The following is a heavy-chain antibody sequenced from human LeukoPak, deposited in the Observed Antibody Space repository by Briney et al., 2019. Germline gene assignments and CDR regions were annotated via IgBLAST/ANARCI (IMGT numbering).Heavy chain of an antibody. D-gene: IGHD2/OR15-2a*01. CDR3: ATSPRIASYYYYYMDV. Sequence: SQTLSLTCTVSGGSISSGGYYWSWIRQPPGKGLEWIGYIYHSGSTYYNPSLKSRVTISVDRSKNQFSLKLSSVTAADTAVYYCATSPRIASYYYYYMDVWGKGTTVTVSS. J-gene: IGHJ6*03. V-gene: IGHV4-30-2*01. CDR2: IYHSGST. CDR1: GGSISSGGYY.